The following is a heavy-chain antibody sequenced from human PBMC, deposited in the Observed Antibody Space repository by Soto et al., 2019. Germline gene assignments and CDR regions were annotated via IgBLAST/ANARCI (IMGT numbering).Heavy chain of an antibody. CDR3: AKDLPLGGYYYAPDGFDI. D-gene: IGHD3-22*01. CDR2: ISNNGGST. J-gene: IGHJ3*02. Sequence: SGGSLRLSCAASGFTFSSYAMSWVRQAPGRGLEWVSTISNNGGSTYYADSVKGRFTISRDNSKNTLYLQMNSLRAEDTAVHYCAKDLPLGGYYYAPDGFDIWGQGTMVTVSS. V-gene: IGHV3-23*01. CDR1: GFTFSSYA.